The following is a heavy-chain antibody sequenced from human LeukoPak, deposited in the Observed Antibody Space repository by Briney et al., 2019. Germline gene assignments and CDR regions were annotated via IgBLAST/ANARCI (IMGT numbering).Heavy chain of an antibody. Sequence: SETLSLTCAVSGYSISSGYYWGWIRQPPGKGLEWIGSIYHSGSTYYNPSLKSRVTISVDTSKNQFSLKLSSVTAADTAVYYCARVHAYYDILTGYYNDLSQAYYFDYWGQGTLVTVSS. CDR3: ARVHAYYDILTGYYNDLSQAYYFDY. J-gene: IGHJ4*02. CDR2: IYHSGST. D-gene: IGHD3-9*01. V-gene: IGHV4-38-2*01. CDR1: GYSISSGYY.